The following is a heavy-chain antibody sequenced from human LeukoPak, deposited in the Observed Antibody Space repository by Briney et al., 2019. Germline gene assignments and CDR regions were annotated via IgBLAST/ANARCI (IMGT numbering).Heavy chain of an antibody. Sequence: KVSCKASGGTFSSYAISWVRQAPGQGLEWMGGIIPIFGTANYAQKFQGRVTITTDESTSTAYMELSSLRSEDTAVYYCARGFRYDSSGLTYYFDCWGQGTLVTVSS. CDR1: GGTFSSYA. J-gene: IGHJ4*02. CDR2: IIPIFGTA. V-gene: IGHV1-69*05. D-gene: IGHD3-22*01. CDR3: ARGFRYDSSGLTYYFDC.